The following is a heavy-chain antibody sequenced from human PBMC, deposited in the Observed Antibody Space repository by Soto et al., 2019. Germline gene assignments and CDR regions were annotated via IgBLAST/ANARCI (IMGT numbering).Heavy chain of an antibody. J-gene: IGHJ6*02. Sequence: QVQLVQSGAEVKKPGASVKVSCKASGYTFSRYYMHWVRQAPGQGLEWMGIINPSVATTSYAQKFQGRVTLTRDTSTSTVYMELNSLRSEDTAMYYCARDLLLVGAPDGQCSGGSCNFPPGGMDVWGQGTTVTVSS. V-gene: IGHV1-46*01. CDR2: INPSVATT. CDR3: ARDLLLVGAPDGQCSGGSCNFPPGGMDV. CDR1: GYTFSRYY. D-gene: IGHD2-15*01.